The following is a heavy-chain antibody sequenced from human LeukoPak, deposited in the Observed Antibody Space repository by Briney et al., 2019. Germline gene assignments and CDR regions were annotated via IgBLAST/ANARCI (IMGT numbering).Heavy chain of an antibody. CDR3: ARVLRGSSWWEVDY. D-gene: IGHD6-13*01. CDR2: INHSGST. CDR1: GGSFSGYY. J-gene: IGHJ4*02. Sequence: SGTLSLTCAVYGGSFSGYYWSWVRQPPGKGLEWIGEINHSGSTNYNPSLTSRVTISVDTSKNQFSLKLSSVTAADTAVYYCARVLRGSSWWEVDYWGQGTLVTVSS. V-gene: IGHV4-34*01.